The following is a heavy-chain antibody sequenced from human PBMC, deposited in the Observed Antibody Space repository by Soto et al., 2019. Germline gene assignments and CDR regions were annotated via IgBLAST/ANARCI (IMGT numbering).Heavy chain of an antibody. CDR3: ARVSRGQWLAATFDY. CDR1: GFTFSSYA. Sequence: QVQLVESGGGVVQPGRSLRLSCAASGFTFSSYAMHWVRQAPGKGLEWVAVISYDGSNKYYADSVKGRFTISRDNSKNTLYRQRNSLRAEDTSVYYCARVSRGQWLAATFDYSGQGTLVTVSA. J-gene: IGHJ4*02. V-gene: IGHV3-30-3*01. CDR2: ISYDGSNK. D-gene: IGHD6-19*01.